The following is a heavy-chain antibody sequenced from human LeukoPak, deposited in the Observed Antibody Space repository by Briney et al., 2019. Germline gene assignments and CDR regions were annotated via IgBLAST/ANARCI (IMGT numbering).Heavy chain of an antibody. CDR1: GGSFSGYY. J-gene: IGHJ4*02. CDR2: INHSGST. CDR3: ARSGSGIRYYFDY. Sequence: SETLSLTCAVYGGSFSGYYWSWIRQPPGKGLEWIGEINHSGSTNYNPSLKSRVTISVDTSKNQFSLKLSSVTAADTAGYYCARSGSGIRYYFDYWGQGTLVTVSS. V-gene: IGHV4-34*01. D-gene: IGHD3-10*01.